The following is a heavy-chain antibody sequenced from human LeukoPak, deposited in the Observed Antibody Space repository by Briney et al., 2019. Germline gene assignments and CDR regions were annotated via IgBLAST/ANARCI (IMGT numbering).Heavy chain of an antibody. CDR3: ARDRSSFSYAFDI. CDR2: ISTYNDDR. D-gene: IGHD6-6*01. V-gene: IGHV1-3*04. Sequence: ASVMVSCKASGYTFTTYAIHWVRQAPGQRLEWMGWISTYNDDRKYSPKFQGTVTITTDTSASTAYLELSSLRSEDTAVYYCARDRSSFSYAFDIWGQGTMVTVSS. J-gene: IGHJ3*02. CDR1: GYTFTTYA.